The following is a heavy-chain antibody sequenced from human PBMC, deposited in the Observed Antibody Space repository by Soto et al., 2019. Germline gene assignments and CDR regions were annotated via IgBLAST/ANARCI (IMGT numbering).Heavy chain of an antibody. D-gene: IGHD3-3*01. J-gene: IGHJ5*02. CDR2: IYYSGST. V-gene: IGHV4-31*03. CDR3: ARLVRITIFGVVIKDWFDP. CDR1: GGSISSGGYY. Sequence: SETLSLTCTVSGGSISSGGYYWSWIRQHPGKGLEWIGYIYYSGSTYYNPSLKSRVTISVDTSKNQFSLKLSSVTAADTAVYYCARLVRITIFGVVIKDWFDPWGQGTLVTVSS.